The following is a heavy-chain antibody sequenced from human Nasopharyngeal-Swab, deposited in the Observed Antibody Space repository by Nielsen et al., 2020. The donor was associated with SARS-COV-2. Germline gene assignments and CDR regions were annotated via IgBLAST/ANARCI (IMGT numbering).Heavy chain of an antibody. D-gene: IGHD3-16*02. Sequence: GGSLRPSFAASGFTISGYAMTWVRQAPGKGLEWVSTISGSGGTTYYADSVKGRFTISRDNSKNTLYLQMNSLGAEDTAVYYCAKGNTYRPEEHWGKGTLVTVSS. J-gene: IGHJ4*02. CDR2: ISGSGGTT. CDR3: AKGNTYRPEEH. V-gene: IGHV3-23*01. CDR1: GFTISGYA.